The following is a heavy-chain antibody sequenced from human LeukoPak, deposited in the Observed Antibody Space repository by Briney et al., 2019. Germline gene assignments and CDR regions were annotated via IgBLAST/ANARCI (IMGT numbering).Heavy chain of an antibody. V-gene: IGHV3-7*03. D-gene: IGHD3-3*01. CDR2: IKQDGSEK. Sequence: PGGSLRLSCAASGFTFSSYWMSWVRQAPGKGLEWVANIKQDGSEKYYVDSVKGRFTISRDNAKNSLYLQMNSLRAEDTAVYYCARECDFWSGYCNDYWGQGTLVTVSS. CDR3: ARECDFWSGYCNDY. J-gene: IGHJ4*02. CDR1: GFTFSSYW.